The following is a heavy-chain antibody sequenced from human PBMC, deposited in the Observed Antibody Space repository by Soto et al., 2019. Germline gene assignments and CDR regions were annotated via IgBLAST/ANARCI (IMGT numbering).Heavy chain of an antibody. CDR3: ARGGALRYFDWFE. Sequence: PSETLSLTCTVSGGSISSYYWSWIRQPPGKGLEWIGYIYYSGSTNYNPSLKSRVTISVDTSKNQFSLKLSSVTAADTAVYYCARGGALRYFDWFEWGQGTLVTVSS. V-gene: IGHV4-59*12. J-gene: IGHJ4*02. D-gene: IGHD3-9*01. CDR1: GGSISSYY. CDR2: IYYSGST.